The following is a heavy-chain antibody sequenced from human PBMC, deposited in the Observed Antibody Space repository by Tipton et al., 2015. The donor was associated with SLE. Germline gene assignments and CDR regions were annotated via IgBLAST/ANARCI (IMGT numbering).Heavy chain of an antibody. V-gene: IGHV3-33*01. CDR2: FWSDGTNK. D-gene: IGHD3-9*01. J-gene: IGHJ4*02. CDR3: ARDADRNTRYSQFDH. Sequence: SGFPFSVYGMHWVRQAPGKGLEWVAVFWSDGTNKFYGDSVKGRFIISRDNSKNTLYLEMNSLRAEDTAVYFCARDADRNTRYSQFDHWGQGTLVTVSS. CDR1: GFPFSVYG.